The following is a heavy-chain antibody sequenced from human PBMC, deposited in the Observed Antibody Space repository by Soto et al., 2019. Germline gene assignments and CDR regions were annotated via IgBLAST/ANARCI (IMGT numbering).Heavy chain of an antibody. CDR2: ISPNRGGT. D-gene: IGHD3-16*01. CDR1: GHTFTDDY. CDR3: ARGKNTGWGNYFDY. J-gene: IGHJ4*02. Sequence: PGASVKVSCKTSGHTFTDDYIHWVRQAPGQGLEWMGWISPNRGGTKSAQKFQGRVAMTSDTSISTVYMELFRLKSDDTAVFFCARGKNTGWGNYFDYWGQGTPVTVSS. V-gene: IGHV1-2*02.